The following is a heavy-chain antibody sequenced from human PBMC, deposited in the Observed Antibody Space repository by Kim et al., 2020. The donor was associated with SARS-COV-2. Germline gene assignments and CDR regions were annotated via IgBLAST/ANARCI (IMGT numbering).Heavy chain of an antibody. V-gene: IGHV3-74*01. Sequence: GGSLRLSCAASGFTFRTTWMHWVRQVPGEGLVWVSQIIHDGTSTNYADSVRGRFTISRDNAKNTVYLQMNSLRAEDTAVYHCATDTSYSMGNWGQGTLVTVSS. D-gene: IGHD2-21*01. J-gene: IGHJ4*02. CDR1: GFTFRTTW. CDR3: ATDTSYSMGN. CDR2: IIHDGTST.